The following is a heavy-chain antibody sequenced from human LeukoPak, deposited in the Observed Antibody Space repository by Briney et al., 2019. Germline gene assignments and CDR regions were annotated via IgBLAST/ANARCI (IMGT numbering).Heavy chain of an antibody. Sequence: GGSLRLSCAASGLIVSSNYMTWVRQALGKGLEWVSVIYSGGSIYYADSVKGRFTISRDNSRNTLYLQMNSLRAEDTAVYYRARALNGFDIWGPGTLVTVSS. J-gene: IGHJ3*02. CDR3: ARALNGFDI. CDR2: IYSGGSI. CDR1: GLIVSSNY. V-gene: IGHV3-53*01.